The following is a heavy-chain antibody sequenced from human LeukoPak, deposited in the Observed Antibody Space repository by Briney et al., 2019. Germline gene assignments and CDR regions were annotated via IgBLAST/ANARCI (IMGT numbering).Heavy chain of an antibody. V-gene: IGHV3-23*01. CDR3: ANSHDSSGYYYGYYFDY. Sequence: QPGGSLRLSCAASGFTFSSYAMSWVRQAPGKGLEWVSAISGSGGSTYYADSVKGRFTIPRDNSKNTLYLQMNSLRAEDTAVYYCANSHDSSGYYYGYYFDYWGQGTLVTVSS. D-gene: IGHD3-22*01. CDR1: GFTFSSYA. J-gene: IGHJ4*02. CDR2: ISGSGGST.